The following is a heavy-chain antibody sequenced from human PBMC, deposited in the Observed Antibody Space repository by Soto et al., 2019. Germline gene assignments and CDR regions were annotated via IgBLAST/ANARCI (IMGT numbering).Heavy chain of an antibody. Sequence: PSETLSLTCTVSGGSISSYYWSWIRQPPGKGLEWIGYIYYSGSTNYNPSLKSRVTISVDTSKNQFSLKLSSVTAADTAVYYCARGGQGYDFWSGYYTWFDPWGQGTLVPVSS. D-gene: IGHD3-3*01. CDR3: ARGGQGYDFWSGYYTWFDP. J-gene: IGHJ5*02. CDR2: IYYSGST. V-gene: IGHV4-59*01. CDR1: GGSISSYY.